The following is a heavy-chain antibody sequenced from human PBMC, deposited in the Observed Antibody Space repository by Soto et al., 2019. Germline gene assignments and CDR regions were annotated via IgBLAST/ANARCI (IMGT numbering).Heavy chain of an antibody. CDR1: VGSFSGYY. CDR2: INHSGST. Sequence: QVQLQQWGPGLLKPSETLSLPCAVYVGSFSGYYWTWIPQPPGTGLGWIGEINHSGSTTYNPSLKSRVTISVDTSKNQFSLKLTSVTAADTAVYYCARDKITGLFDYWGQGTLVTVSS. V-gene: IGHV4-34*01. J-gene: IGHJ4*02. CDR3: ARDKITGLFDY. D-gene: IGHD2-8*02.